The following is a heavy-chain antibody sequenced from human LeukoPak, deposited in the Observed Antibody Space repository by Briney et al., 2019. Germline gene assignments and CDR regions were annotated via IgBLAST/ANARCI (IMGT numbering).Heavy chain of an antibody. CDR3: ASHYCSSTSCPNNRFDP. V-gene: IGHV4-59*01. Sequence: PSETLSLTCTVSGGSISSYYWSWIRQPPGKGLEWIGYIYYGGSPNSTPSLKLRFTISVDTSKNQFSLKLSSVTAADTAVYYCASHYCSSTSCPNNRFDPWGQGTLVTVSS. D-gene: IGHD2-2*01. CDR1: GGSISSYY. CDR2: IYYGGSP. J-gene: IGHJ5*02.